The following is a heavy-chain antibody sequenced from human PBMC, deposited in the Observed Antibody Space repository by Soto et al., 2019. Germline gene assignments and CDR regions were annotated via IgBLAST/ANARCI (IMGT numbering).Heavy chain of an antibody. Sequence: ASVKVSCKASGYTFTSYDINWVRQTTGQGLEWMGWMNPNSGNTGYAQKFQGRVTMTRNTSISTAYMELSSLRSEDTAVYYCASLGVVTSDYYGMDVWGQGTTVTVSS. CDR1: GYTFTSYD. CDR3: ASLGVVTSDYYGMDV. CDR2: MNPNSGNT. J-gene: IGHJ6*02. V-gene: IGHV1-8*01. D-gene: IGHD3-3*01.